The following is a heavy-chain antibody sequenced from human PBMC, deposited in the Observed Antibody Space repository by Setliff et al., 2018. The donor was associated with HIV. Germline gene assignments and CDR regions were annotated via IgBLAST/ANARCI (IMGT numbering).Heavy chain of an antibody. CDR1: GGSISSSSYY. Sequence: SETLSLTCTVSGGSISSSSYYWGWIRQPPGKGLEWIGEINHSGSTNYNPSLKSRVTISVDTSKNQFSLKLSSVTAADTAVYYCARWNFMTTVTFDYWGQGTLVTVSS. CDR3: ARWNFMTTVTFDY. CDR2: INHSGST. J-gene: IGHJ4*02. D-gene: IGHD4-4*01. V-gene: IGHV4-39*07.